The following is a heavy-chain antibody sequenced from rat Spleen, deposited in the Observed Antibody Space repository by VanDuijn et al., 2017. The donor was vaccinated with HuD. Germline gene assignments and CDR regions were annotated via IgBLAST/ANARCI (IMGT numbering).Heavy chain of an antibody. V-gene: IGHV5-22*01. Sequence: EVQLVESGGALVQPGRSLKLSCAASGFTFSNYGMAWVRQAPKKGLEWVASINYEGSSIYYGESVKGRFTISRDNAKSTLYLQMNSLRSEDTATYYCARGPPFDYWGQGVMVTVSS. D-gene: IGHD3-1*01. J-gene: IGHJ2*01. CDR2: INYEGSSI. CDR3: ARGPPFDY. CDR1: GFTFSNYG.